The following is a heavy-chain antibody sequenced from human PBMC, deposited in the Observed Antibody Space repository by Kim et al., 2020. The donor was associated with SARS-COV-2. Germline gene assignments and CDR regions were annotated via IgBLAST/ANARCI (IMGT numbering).Heavy chain of an antibody. Sequence: EGSSRYYADAVEGRFTTSRDNAKNMVYLQMNSLRVDDTAIYYCTSIFEYWGQGALVTVSA. CDR3: TSIFEY. J-gene: IGHJ4*02. CDR2: EGSSR. D-gene: IGHD3-3*02. V-gene: IGHV3-74*01.